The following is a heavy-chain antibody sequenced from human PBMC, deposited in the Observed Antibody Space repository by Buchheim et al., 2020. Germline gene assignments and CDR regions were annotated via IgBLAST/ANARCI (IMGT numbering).Heavy chain of an antibody. CDR1: GGSFSGYY. J-gene: IGHJ6*02. V-gene: IGHV4-34*01. CDR3: ARGKPYYDFWSGYSSIYYYYGMDV. D-gene: IGHD3-3*01. CDR2: INHSGST. Sequence: QVQLQQWGAGLLKPSETLSLTCAVYGGSFSGYYWSWIRQPPGKGLEWIGEINHSGSTNYNPSLKRRVTLSVDTSKHQFSLKLSSVTAADTAVYYCARGKPYYDFWSGYSSIYYYYGMDVWGQGTT.